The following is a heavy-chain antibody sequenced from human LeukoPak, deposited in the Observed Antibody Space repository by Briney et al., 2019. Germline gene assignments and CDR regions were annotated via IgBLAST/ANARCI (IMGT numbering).Heavy chain of an antibody. D-gene: IGHD3-10*01. CDR3: AGSGSYYKFDY. CDR2: IYYSGST. CDR1: GGSISSSDYY. V-gene: IGHV4-39*07. Sequence: SETPSLTCTVSGGSISSSDYYWGWIRQPPGKGLEWIGSIYYSGSTYYNPSLKSRVTISIDTSKNQFSLKLSSVTAADTAVYYCAGSGSYYKFDYWGQGTLVTVSS. J-gene: IGHJ4*02.